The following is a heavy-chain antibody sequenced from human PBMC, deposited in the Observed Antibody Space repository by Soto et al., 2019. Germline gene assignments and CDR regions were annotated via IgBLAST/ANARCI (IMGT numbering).Heavy chain of an antibody. CDR2: NSGSGTT. CDR1: GASFNIADFH. V-gene: IGHV4-30-4*08. Sequence: PSETLSLTCTVSGASFNIADFHWTSFRQSPRKCLEWLASNSGSGTTSYNPAIKSRLTMSGEPSKNLFFLRLASVNAADTAIYYWARSRTYGGNSFDSWGQGTLVTVSS. D-gene: IGHD2-15*01. J-gene: IGHJ4*02. CDR3: ARSRTYGGNSFDS.